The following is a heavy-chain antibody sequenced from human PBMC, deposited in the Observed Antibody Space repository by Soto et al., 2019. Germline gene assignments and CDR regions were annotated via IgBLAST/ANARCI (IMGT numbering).Heavy chain of an antibody. D-gene: IGHD3-9*01. V-gene: IGHV4-39*01. J-gene: IGHJ6*03. CDR3: ARQDILTGYKYYYYYYMDV. Sequence: PSETLSLTCTVSGGSISSSSYYWGWLRQPPGKGLEWIGSIYYSGSTYYNPSLKSRVTISVDTSKNQFSLKLSSVTAADTAVYYCARQDILTGYKYYYYYYMDVWGKGTTVT. CDR2: IYYSGST. CDR1: GGSISSSSYY.